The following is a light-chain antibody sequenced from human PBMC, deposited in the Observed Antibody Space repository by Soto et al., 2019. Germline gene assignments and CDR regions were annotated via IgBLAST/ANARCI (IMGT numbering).Light chain of an antibody. V-gene: IGLV1-40*01. CDR3: QSYDRSLRGVV. CDR2: ANS. CDR1: SSNIGAGFD. J-gene: IGLJ2*01. Sequence: QSVLTQPPSVSGAPGQRVTISCTGSSSNIGAGFDVYWYQQLPGTAPKLLIYANSNRPSGVPDRFAGSKSDTSASLAITGLPAEDEADYYCQSYDRSLRGVVFGGGTKLTVL.